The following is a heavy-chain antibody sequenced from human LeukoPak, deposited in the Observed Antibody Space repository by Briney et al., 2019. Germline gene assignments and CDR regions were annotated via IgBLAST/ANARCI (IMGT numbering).Heavy chain of an antibody. V-gene: IGHV1-46*01. J-gene: IGHJ4*02. CDR2: INPSGGST. CDR3: ARTRGYYFDN. CDR1: GYSFTNYY. Sequence: ASVKVSCKASGYSFTNYYMHCVRQAPGQGLEWMGMINPSGGSTTYAQNFQGRVTMTRDMSTSTVYMELSSLTSEDTAVYCCARTRGYYFDNWGQGTLVTVSS.